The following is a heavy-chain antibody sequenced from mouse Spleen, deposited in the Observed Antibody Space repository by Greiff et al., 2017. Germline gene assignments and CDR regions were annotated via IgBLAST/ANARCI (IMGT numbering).Heavy chain of an antibody. J-gene: IGHJ4*01. V-gene: IGHV1-26*01. D-gene: IGHD2-12*01. Sequence: EVQLQQSGPELVKPGASVKISCKASGYTFTDYYMNWVKQSHGKSLEWIGDINPNNGGTSYNQKFKGKATLTVDKSSSTAYMELRSLTSEDSAVYYCARYEGGAMDYWGQGTSVTVSS. CDR1: GYTFTDYY. CDR3: ARYEGGAMDY. CDR2: INPNNGGT.